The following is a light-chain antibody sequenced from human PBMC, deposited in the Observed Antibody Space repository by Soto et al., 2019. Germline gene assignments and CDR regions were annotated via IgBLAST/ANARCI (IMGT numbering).Light chain of an antibody. Sequence: EIVLPHSPATLSLSPGERATLSCRASQSIGTSLDWYQQKPGQVPRLLIWDALDRATGMPARFSGSGSGTYFTLTTSNVEADDFAAYYCQQRSQWPLTFGGGTNVEIK. J-gene: IGKJ4*02. V-gene: IGKV3-11*01. CDR3: QQRSQWPLT. CDR2: DAL. CDR1: QSIGTS.